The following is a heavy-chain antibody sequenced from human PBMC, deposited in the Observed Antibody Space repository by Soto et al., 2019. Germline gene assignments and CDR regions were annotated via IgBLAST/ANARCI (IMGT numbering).Heavy chain of an antibody. Sequence: QVHLQESGPGLVKPSGTLSLTCAVSGASISSGSWWSWVRQPPGKGLEWIGEIFHDGSTNYNPSLKSRVTMSVDKSKNYVSLELTSVTAADTALYYCARDEYNDSSDWGQGTLVTVSS. D-gene: IGHD1-1*01. CDR2: IFHDGST. CDR3: ARDEYNDSSD. CDR1: GASISSGSW. J-gene: IGHJ4*02. V-gene: IGHV4-4*02.